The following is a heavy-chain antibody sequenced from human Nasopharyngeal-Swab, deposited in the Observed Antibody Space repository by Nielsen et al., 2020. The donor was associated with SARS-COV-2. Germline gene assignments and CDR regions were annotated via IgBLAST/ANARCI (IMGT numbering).Heavy chain of an antibody. Sequence: SETLSLTCNVSGGSISSYYWSWIRQPPGKGLEGIGYIYYSGSTNYNPSLKSRVTISVDTSKNQFSLKLSSVTAADTAVYYCARDHQYSSSWFGRGYNWFDPWGQGTLVTVSS. J-gene: IGHJ5*02. CDR2: IYYSGST. CDR3: ARDHQYSSSWFGRGYNWFDP. CDR1: GGSISSYY. D-gene: IGHD6-13*01. V-gene: IGHV4-59*01.